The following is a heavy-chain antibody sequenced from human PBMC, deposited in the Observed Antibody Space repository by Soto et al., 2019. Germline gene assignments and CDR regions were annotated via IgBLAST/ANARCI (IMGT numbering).Heavy chain of an antibody. CDR3: VRHGAVSITIFGVANNWFDP. CDR1: GGSISSSSYY. D-gene: IGHD3-3*01. CDR2: IYYSGST. J-gene: IGHJ5*02. Sequence: PSETLSLTCTVSGGSISSSSYYWGWIRQPPGKGLEWIGSIYYSGSTYYNPSLKSRVTISVDTSKNQFSLKLSSVTAADTAVYFCVRHGAVSITIFGVANNWFDPLGQGTLVTVSS. V-gene: IGHV4-39*01.